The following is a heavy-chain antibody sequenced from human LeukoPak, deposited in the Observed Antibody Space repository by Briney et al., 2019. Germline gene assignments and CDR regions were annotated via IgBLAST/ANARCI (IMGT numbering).Heavy chain of an antibody. Sequence: GGSLRLSCAASGFTFSSFWVSWVRQAPGKGLEWMANINEDGSVKNYVDSVKGRFTISRDNAKNSLYLQMNSLRVEDTAVYYCTRDSGYFAFDIWGQGTMVAVSS. CDR3: TRDSGYFAFDI. CDR1: GFTFSSFW. V-gene: IGHV3-7*01. J-gene: IGHJ3*02. D-gene: IGHD5-12*01. CDR2: INEDGSVK.